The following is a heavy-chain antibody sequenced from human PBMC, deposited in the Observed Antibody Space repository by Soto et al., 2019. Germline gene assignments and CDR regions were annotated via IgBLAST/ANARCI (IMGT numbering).Heavy chain of an antibody. J-gene: IGHJ5*02. V-gene: IGHV5-10-1*01. CDR2: IDPGDTYA. Sequence: GESLKISGTGFGYTFTTFWISWVLQMPWKGLEWMGRIDPGDTYATYSPAFQGHVTISADKATSTAYLQWSSLKASDTAMYYCARIYCTTTTCDSWFDPWGQGTLVTVSS. D-gene: IGHD2-2*01. CDR1: GYTFTTFW. CDR3: ARIYCTTTTCDSWFDP.